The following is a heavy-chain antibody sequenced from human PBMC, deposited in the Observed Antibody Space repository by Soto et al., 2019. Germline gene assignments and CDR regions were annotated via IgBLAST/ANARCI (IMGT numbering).Heavy chain of an antibody. V-gene: IGHV3-53*01. CDR2: IYSGGST. J-gene: IGHJ3*02. D-gene: IGHD5-18*01. Sequence: GGSLRLSCAASGFTVSSNYMSWVRQAPGKGLEWVSVIYSGGSTYYADSVKGRFTISRDNSKNTLYLQMNSLRVEDTAVYYCVRETGYSNGFDAFDIWGQGTKVTVSS. CDR1: GFTVSSNY. CDR3: VRETGYSNGFDAFDI.